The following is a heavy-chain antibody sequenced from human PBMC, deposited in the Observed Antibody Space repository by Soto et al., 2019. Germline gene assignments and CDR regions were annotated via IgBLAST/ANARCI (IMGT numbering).Heavy chain of an antibody. CDR3: ANSPLGIPAAMSWFDP. D-gene: IGHD2-2*01. J-gene: IGHJ5*02. Sequence: SETLSLTCTVSGGSISSYYWSWIRQPPGKGLEWIGYIYYSGSTNYNPSLKSRVTISIDTSKNQFSLKLSSVTAADTAVYYCANSPLGIPAAMSWFDPWGQGSLVTVSS. CDR1: GGSISSYY. V-gene: IGHV4-59*01. CDR2: IYYSGST.